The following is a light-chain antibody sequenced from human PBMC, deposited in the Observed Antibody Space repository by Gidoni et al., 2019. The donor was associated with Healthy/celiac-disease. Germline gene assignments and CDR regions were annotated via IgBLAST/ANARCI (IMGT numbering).Light chain of an antibody. V-gene: IGLV1-44*01. Sequence: SVPTQPPSASGTPRPRVTISCSGSSSNIGSNTVNWYQQLPGTAPKLLIYSNNQRPSGVPDRFSGSKSGTSASLAISGLQSEDEADYYCAAWDDSLNGWVFGGGTKLTVL. CDR1: SSNIGSNT. CDR2: SNN. CDR3: AAWDDSLNGWV. J-gene: IGLJ3*02.